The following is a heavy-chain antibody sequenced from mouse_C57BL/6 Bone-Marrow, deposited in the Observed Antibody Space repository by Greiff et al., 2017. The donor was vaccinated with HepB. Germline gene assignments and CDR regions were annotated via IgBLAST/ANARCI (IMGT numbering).Heavy chain of an antibody. D-gene: IGHD2-12*01. CDR2: IYPSDSET. Sequence: QVQLQQPGAELVRPGSSVKLSCKASGYTFTSYWMDWVKQRPGQGLEWIGNIYPSDSETHYNQKFKDKATLTVDKSSSTAYMQLSSLTSEDSAVYDCASLRRDWYFDVWGTGTTVTVSS. J-gene: IGHJ1*03. CDR1: GYTFTSYW. CDR3: ASLRRDWYFDV. V-gene: IGHV1-61*01.